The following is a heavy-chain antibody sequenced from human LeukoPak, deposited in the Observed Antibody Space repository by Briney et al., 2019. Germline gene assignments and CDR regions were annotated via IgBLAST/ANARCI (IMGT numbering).Heavy chain of an antibody. CDR3: AGDIYVLRYFDWLLPLDAFDI. CDR1: GYTFTSYA. Sequence: ASVKVSCKASGYTFTSYAMNWVRQAPGQGLEWMGWINTNTGNPTYAQGFTGRFVFSLDTSVSTAYLQISSLKAEDTAVYYCAGDIYVLRYFDWLLPLDAFDIWGQGTMVTVSS. J-gene: IGHJ3*02. V-gene: IGHV7-4-1*02. D-gene: IGHD3-9*01. CDR2: INTNTGNP.